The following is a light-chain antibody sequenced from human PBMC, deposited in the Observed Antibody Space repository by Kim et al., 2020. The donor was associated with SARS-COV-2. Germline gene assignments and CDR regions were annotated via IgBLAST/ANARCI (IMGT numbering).Light chain of an antibody. V-gene: IGLV3-19*01. J-gene: IGLJ2*01. Sequence: AVGQTVRITCQGDSLRSYYASWYQQKPGQAPVLVIYGKNTRPAGIPDRFSGSSSGNTASLTITGAQAEDEADYYCNSRDSSGNHLVFGGGTQLTVL. CDR3: NSRDSSGNHLV. CDR1: SLRSYY. CDR2: GKN.